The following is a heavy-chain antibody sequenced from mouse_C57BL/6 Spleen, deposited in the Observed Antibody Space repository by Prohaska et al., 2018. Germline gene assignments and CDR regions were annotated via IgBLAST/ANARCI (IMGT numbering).Heavy chain of an antibody. CDR3: MRYGNYWYFDV. CDR1: GFTFSGFW. Sequence: EVQLLDTGGGLVQPGGSRGLSCEGSGFTFSGFWMSWVRQTPGKTLEWIGDINSDGSAINYAPSIKDRFTIFRDNDKSPLYLEMSNVQSQDTATYFCMRYGNYWYFDVWGTGTTVTVSS. CDR2: INSDGSAI. J-gene: IGHJ1*03. D-gene: IGHD2-1*01. V-gene: IGHV11-2*01.